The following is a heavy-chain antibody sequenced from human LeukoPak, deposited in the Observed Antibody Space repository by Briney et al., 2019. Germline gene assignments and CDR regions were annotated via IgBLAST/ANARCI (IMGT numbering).Heavy chain of an antibody. Sequence: GGSLRLSCAASGFSFSTYAMNWVRQAPGKRLEWVSSIAATGRDTYYALSVKGRITISRDNSKNTLYLQMNSLRADDTALYYCAKGTLGSCSGAACYEFDNWGQGTLVTVSS. CDR2: IAATGRDT. CDR1: GFSFSTYA. D-gene: IGHD2-2*01. J-gene: IGHJ4*02. CDR3: AKGTLGSCSGAACYEFDN. V-gene: IGHV3-23*01.